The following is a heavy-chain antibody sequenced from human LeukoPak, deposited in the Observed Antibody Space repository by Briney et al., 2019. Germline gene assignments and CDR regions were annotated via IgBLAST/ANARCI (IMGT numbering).Heavy chain of an antibody. CDR2: IYYSGST. V-gene: IGHV4-39*07. CDR1: GGSISSSSYY. Sequence: SETLSLTCTVSGGSISSSSYYWGWIRQPPGKGLEWIGSIYYSGSTYYNPSLKSRVTLSVDTSKNQFSLKLSSVTAADTAVYYCARGSGGWADYYYYGMDVWGQGATVTVSS. J-gene: IGHJ6*02. CDR3: ARGSGGWADYYYYGMDV. D-gene: IGHD6-19*01.